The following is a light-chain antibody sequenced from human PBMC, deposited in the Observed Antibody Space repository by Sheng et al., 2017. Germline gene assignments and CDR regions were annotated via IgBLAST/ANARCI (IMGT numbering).Light chain of an antibody. V-gene: IGLV2-14*03. Sequence: QSALTQPASVSGSPGQSITISCTGTSSDVGGYNYVSWYQQHPDKVPKLVIYDVNNRPSGVSDRFSGSKSGNTASLTISGLQAEDEADYYCSSYTGGSSPVVFGGGTKVTVL. CDR2: DVN. CDR1: SSDVGGYNY. CDR3: SSYTGGSSPVV. J-gene: IGLJ2*01.